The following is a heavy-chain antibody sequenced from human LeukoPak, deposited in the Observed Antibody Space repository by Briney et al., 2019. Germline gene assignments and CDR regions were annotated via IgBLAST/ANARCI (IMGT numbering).Heavy chain of an antibody. CDR2: IIAIFGTA. CDR1: GGTFSSYA. Sequence: AAAKVSCKASGGTFSSYAISWVRQAPGQGLEWMGGIIAIFGTANYAQKFQGRVTITADESTGTAYMELSSLRSEDTAVYYCARDDVEVGAFDIWGQGTMVSVST. V-gene: IGHV1-69*13. CDR3: ARDDVEVGAFDI. J-gene: IGHJ3*02.